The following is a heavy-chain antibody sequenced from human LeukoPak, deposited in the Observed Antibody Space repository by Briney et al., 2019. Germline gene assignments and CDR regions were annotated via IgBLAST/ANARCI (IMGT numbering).Heavy chain of an antibody. CDR3: AREADYSSGYYDAFDV. D-gene: IGHD6-19*01. CDR1: GFTFSNHG. J-gene: IGHJ4*02. Sequence: GGSLRLSCAAYGFTFSNHGMDWVRQAPGKGLEWVSMISDSGGSTYYADSVKGRFTISRDYSKTTLYLQMNSLGAEDTAVYYCAREADYSSGYYDAFDVWGQGTLVTVSS. CDR2: ISDSGGST. V-gene: IGHV3-23*01.